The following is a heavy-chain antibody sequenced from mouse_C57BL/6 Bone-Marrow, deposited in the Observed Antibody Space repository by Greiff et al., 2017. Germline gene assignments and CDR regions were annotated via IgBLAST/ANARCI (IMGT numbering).Heavy chain of an antibody. CDR1: GYAFSSSW. D-gene: IGHD4-1*01. CDR3: ARTGTGYFDY. V-gene: IGHV1-82*01. J-gene: IGHJ2*01. CDR2: IYPGDGDT. Sequence: QVQLQQSGPELVKPGASVKISCKASGYAFSSSWMNWVKQRPGKRLEWIGRIYPGDGDTNYNGKFKGKATLTADKSSSTAYMQLSSLTSEGSAVYFCARTGTGYFDYWGQGTTLTVSS.